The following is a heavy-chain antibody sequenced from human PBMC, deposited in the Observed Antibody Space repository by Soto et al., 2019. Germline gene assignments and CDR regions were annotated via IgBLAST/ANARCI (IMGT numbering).Heavy chain of an antibody. CDR2: IYSGGST. J-gene: IGHJ4*02. CDR1: GFTVSSNY. Sequence: GGSLRLSCAASGFTVSSNYMSWVRQAPGKGLEWVSVIYSGGSTYYADSVKGRFTISRDNSKNTLYLQMNSLRAEDTAVYYCATRQSRITMVRGAPDYWGQGTLVTVSS. CDR3: ATRQSRITMVRGAPDY. V-gene: IGHV3-66*01. D-gene: IGHD3-10*01.